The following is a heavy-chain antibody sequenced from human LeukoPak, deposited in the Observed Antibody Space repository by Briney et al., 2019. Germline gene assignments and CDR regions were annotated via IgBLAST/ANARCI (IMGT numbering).Heavy chain of an antibody. Sequence: GRSLRLSCAASGFTFSSYGMHWVRQAPGKGLEWVAVISYDGSNKYYADSVKGRFTIPRDNSKNTLYLQMNSLRAEDTAVYYCAKEGPAYDFWSGYTLYYYGMDVWGQGTTVTVSS. V-gene: IGHV3-30*18. CDR1: GFTFSSYG. J-gene: IGHJ6*02. CDR3: AKEGPAYDFWSGYTLYYYGMDV. CDR2: ISYDGSNK. D-gene: IGHD3-3*01.